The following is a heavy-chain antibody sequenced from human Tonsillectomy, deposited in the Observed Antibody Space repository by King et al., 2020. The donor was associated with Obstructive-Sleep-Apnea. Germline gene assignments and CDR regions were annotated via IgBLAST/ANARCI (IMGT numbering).Heavy chain of an antibody. Sequence: QLVQSGAEVKKPGSSVKVSCKASGGTFNRYTISWVRQAPGQGLEWMGGIIPIFGTAKYAQKFQGRVTITADESTSTAYMELSSLRSEDTAVYYCARDSPDTMVRGIHKSMNQHYYGMEVGGQGTTVTVSS. CDR1: GGTFNRYT. V-gene: IGHV1-69*01. CDR2: IIPIFGTA. J-gene: IGHJ6*02. D-gene: IGHD3-10*01. CDR3: ARDSPDTMVRGIHKSMNQHYYGMEV.